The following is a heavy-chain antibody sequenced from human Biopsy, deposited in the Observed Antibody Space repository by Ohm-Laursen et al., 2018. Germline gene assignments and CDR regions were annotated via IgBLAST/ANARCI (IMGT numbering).Heavy chain of an antibody. CDR2: IYPGGST. V-gene: IGHV4-4*07. D-gene: IGHD3-22*01. CDR1: GGDINNYY. J-gene: IGHJ3*01. Sequence: PSQTLSLTCNVSGGDINNYYWSWIRRPAGKGLEWIGRIYPGGSTNYNPSLKSRVTMSVDTSKKQLSLRLRSVTAADTAMYYCASVVLGPTNDAFDLWGQGTTVTVS. CDR3: ASVVLGPTNDAFDL.